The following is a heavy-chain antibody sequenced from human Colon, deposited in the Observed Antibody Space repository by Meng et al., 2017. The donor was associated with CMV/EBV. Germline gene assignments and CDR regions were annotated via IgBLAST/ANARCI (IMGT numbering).Heavy chain of an antibody. Sequence: VNLSCKASGYTLTGYWMQWVRQAPGQGLEWMGRIKPSTGDTNYAQNFQGRVTVTRDTSISTVYMEVNSLTSDDTAVYYCTREGFDYWGQGALVTVSS. CDR1: GYTLTGYW. CDR2: IKPSTGDT. V-gene: IGHV1-2*06. J-gene: IGHJ4*02. CDR3: TREGFDY.